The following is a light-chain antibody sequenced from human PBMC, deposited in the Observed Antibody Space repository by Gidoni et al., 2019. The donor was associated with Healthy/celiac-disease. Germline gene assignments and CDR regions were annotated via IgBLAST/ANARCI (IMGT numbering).Light chain of an antibody. CDR3: QAWDSSTVV. CDR2: QDS. V-gene: IGLV3-1*01. J-gene: IGLJ2*01. Sequence: SYELTQPPSVSVSPGQTASITCSGDKLGDKYACWYQQKPGQSPVLVIYQDSKRPSGIPERFSGSNPRNTATLTISGTQAMDEADYYCQAWDSSTVVFGGGTKLTVL. CDR1: KLGDKY.